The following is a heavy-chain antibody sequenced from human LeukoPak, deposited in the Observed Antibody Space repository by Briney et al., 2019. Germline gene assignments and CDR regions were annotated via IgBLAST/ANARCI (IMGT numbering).Heavy chain of an antibody. CDR3: AYCSSTSCYTEVGYFDY. D-gene: IGHD2-2*02. V-gene: IGHV1-69*13. CDR1: GGTFSSYA. J-gene: IGHJ4*02. Sequence: SVKVSCKASGGTFSSYAISWVRQAPGQGLEWMGGIIPIFGTANYAQKFQGRVTITADESTSTAYMELSSLRSEDTAVYYCAYCSSTSCYTEVGYFDYWGQGTLFTVSS. CDR2: IIPIFGTA.